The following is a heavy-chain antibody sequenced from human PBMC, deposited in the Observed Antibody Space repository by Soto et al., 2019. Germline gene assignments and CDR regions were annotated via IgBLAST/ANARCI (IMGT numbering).Heavy chain of an antibody. CDR1: GFTFSSYS. CDR2: ISSSSSYI. J-gene: IGHJ6*02. D-gene: IGHD6-6*01. Sequence: PGGSLRLSCAASGFTFSSYSMNWVRQAPGKGLEWVSSISSSSSYIYYADSVKGRFTISRDNAKNSLYLQMNSLRAEDTAVYYCARDLARRSSGYYGMDVCGQGTTVTVSS. V-gene: IGHV3-21*01. CDR3: ARDLARRSSGYYGMDV.